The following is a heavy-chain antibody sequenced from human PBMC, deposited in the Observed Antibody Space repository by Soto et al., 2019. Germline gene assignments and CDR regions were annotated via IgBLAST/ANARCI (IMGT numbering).Heavy chain of an antibody. CDR3: ARTANWLDP. CDR1: GGSISSTSYH. J-gene: IGHJ5*02. CDR2: IHYTGSA. V-gene: IGHV4-39*01. Sequence: QLQLQESGPGLVKPSETLSLTCTVSGGSISSTSYHWGWIRQPPGKGLEWIGNIHYTGSAYHNPSLKSRVTISLDTSKNQVSLKLSSVTATDTAVYYCARTANWLDPWGQGTLVTVSS.